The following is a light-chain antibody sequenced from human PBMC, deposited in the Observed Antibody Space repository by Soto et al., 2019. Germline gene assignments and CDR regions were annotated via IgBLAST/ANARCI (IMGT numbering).Light chain of an antibody. CDR3: QLWVSSSHHFYA. J-gene: IGLJ1*01. CDR2: NDR. V-gene: IGLV3-21*02. Sequence: SYELTQPPSVSVAPGQTARITCGGDNIGSKSVHWYQQKPGQAPVLVVYNDRDRPSGTPERFSGSNSGNTATLTISGVEAGDEADYYCQLWVSSSHHFYAFGTGTKVTVL. CDR1: NIGSKS.